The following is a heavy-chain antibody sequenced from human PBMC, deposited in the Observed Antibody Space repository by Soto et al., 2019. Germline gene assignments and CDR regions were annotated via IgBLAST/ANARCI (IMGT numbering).Heavy chain of an antibody. CDR1: GGSISSGDYY. CDR3: AIYTAMEPTFDY. D-gene: IGHD5-18*01. CDR2: IYYSGST. Sequence: PSETLSLTCTVSGGSISSGDYYWSWIRQPPGKGLEWIGYIYYSGSTYYNPSLKSRVTISVDTSKNQFSLKLNSVTAADTAVYYCAIYTAMEPTFDYWGQGTLVTVS. J-gene: IGHJ4*02. V-gene: IGHV4-30-4*01.